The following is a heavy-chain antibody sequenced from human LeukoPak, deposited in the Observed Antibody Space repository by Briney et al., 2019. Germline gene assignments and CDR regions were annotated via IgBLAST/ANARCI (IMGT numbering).Heavy chain of an antibody. V-gene: IGHV3-49*04. CDR1: GFRFGGYA. CDR2: IRSKALYGTS. CDR3: VRESVRDYYFDF. J-gene: IGHJ4*02. Sequence: GGSLTLSCSGSGFRFGGYALSWVRQAPGKGLEWVGFIRSKALYGTSEYAASVEGRFAISRDDSNNIVYLQMNSLKTEDTAVYFCVRESVRDYYFDFWGQGTLVTVSS. D-gene: IGHD3-10*02.